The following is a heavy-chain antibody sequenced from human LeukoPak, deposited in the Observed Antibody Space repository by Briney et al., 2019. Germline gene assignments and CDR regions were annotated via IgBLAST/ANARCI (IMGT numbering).Heavy chain of an antibody. CDR1: GYTFTGYY. CDR2: INPNSGGT. Sequence: GASVKVSCKASGYTFTGYYMPWVRQAPGQGLEWMGWINPNSGGTNYAQKFQGRVTMTRDTSISTAYMELSRLRSDDTAVYYCARDPIWNSPNEIDYWGQGTLVTVSS. CDR3: ARDPIWNSPNEIDY. V-gene: IGHV1-2*02. D-gene: IGHD3-3*01. J-gene: IGHJ4*02.